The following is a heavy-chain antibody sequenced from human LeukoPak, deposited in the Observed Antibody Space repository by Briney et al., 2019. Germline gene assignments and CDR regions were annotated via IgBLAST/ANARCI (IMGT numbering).Heavy chain of an antibody. Sequence: SETLSLTCTVSGGPISSYYWSWIRQPPGKGLEWIGYIYYSGSTNYNPSLKSRVTISVDTSKNQFSLKLSSVTAADTAVYYCARLYCGGDCFDYWGQGTLVTVSS. J-gene: IGHJ4*02. V-gene: IGHV4-59*01. CDR2: IYYSGST. D-gene: IGHD2-21*01. CDR3: ARLYCGGDCFDY. CDR1: GGPISSYY.